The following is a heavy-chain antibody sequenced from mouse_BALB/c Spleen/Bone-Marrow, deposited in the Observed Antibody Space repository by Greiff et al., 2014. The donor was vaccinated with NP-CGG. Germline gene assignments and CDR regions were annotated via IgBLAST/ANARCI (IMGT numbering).Heavy chain of an antibody. CDR1: GYTFTSSW. CDR2: IHPNSGNT. J-gene: IGHJ2*01. Sequence: QVQLQQSGSVLVRPGASVKLSCKASGYTFTSSWIHWAKQRPGQGLEWIGEIHPNSGNTNYNEKFKGKATLTVDTSSSTAYVHLSSLTAEDSAVYYCARHHRYAYCFDYWGQGTTLTVSS. V-gene: IGHV1S130*01. D-gene: IGHD2-14*01. CDR3: ARHHRYAYCFDY.